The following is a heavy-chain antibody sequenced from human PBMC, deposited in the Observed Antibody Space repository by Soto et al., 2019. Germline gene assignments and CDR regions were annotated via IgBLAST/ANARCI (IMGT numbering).Heavy chain of an antibody. CDR1: GFTVTINY. CDR2: IYSGGTI. J-gene: IGHJ4*02. CDR3: HGYGY. Sequence: EVQVVESGGGLVQPGGSLRLSCAVSGFTVTINYMSWVRQAPGKGLEWVSVIYSGGTIYYADSVKGRFTISRDTSKNTLYLQMNSLRGDDTAVYYCHGYGYWGQGNLVTVSS. V-gene: IGHV3-53*01. D-gene: IGHD5-12*01.